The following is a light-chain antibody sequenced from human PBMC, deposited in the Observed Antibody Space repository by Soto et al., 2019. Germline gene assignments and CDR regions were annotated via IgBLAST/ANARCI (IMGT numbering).Light chain of an antibody. CDR3: QHAYVAPYS. CDR1: QSLNNY. V-gene: IGKV1-5*01. CDR2: DAS. J-gene: IGKJ2*03. Sequence: DIQMTQSPSTLSASFGDRVTITCRASQSLNNYLAWYQQKPGKAPKLLIYDASTLERGVPSRFTGSGSETDFTLTIRSLQPEDFATYYCQHAYVAPYSFGQGTKVDIK.